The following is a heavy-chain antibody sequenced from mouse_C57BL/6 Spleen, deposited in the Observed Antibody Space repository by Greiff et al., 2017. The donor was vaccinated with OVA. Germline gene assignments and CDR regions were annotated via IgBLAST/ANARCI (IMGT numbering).Heavy chain of an antibody. CDR2: IYPGSGNT. J-gene: IGHJ4*01. CDR3: ARGNFYGYAMDY. CDR1: GYTFTDYY. Sequence: VQLQQSGAELVRPGASVKLSCKASGYTFTDYYINWVKQRPGQGLEWIARIYPGSGNTYYNEKFKGKATLTAEKSSSTAYMQLSSLTSEDSAVYFCARGNFYGYAMDYWGQGTSVTVSS. V-gene: IGHV1-76*01. D-gene: IGHD1-1*01.